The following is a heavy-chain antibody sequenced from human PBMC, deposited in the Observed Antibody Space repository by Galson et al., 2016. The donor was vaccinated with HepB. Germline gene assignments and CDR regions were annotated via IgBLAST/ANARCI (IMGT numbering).Heavy chain of an antibody. CDR2: IKEDGSEK. Sequence: SLRLSCAVSGFIPTNYWMTWVRQAPGKGLEWVAIIKEDGSEKYYVGSVEGRFTISRDNPKNSVYLQMTSLSAEDTALYYCARVVGADYGGIWYSDLGGRGALVTVSS. J-gene: IGHJ2*01. D-gene: IGHD4-23*01. V-gene: IGHV3-7*01. CDR1: GFIPTNYW. CDR3: ARVVGADYGGIWYSDL.